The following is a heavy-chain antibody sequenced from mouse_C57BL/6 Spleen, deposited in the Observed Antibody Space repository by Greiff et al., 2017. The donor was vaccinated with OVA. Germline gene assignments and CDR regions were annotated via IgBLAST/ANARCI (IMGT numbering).Heavy chain of an antibody. D-gene: IGHD6-2*01. CDR3: ARDQVVPYYFDY. V-gene: IGHV1-80*01. J-gene: IGHJ2*01. CDR2: IYPGDGDT. Sequence: QVQLQQSGAELVKPGASVKISCKASGYAFSSYWMNWVKQRPGKGLEWIGQIYPGDGDTNYNGKFKGKATLTADKSSSTAYMQLSSLTSEDSAVYFCARDQVVPYYFDYWGQGTTLTVSS. CDR1: GYAFSSYW.